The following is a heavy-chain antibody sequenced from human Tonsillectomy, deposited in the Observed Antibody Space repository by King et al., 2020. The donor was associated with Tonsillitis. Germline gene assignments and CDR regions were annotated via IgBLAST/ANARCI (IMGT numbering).Heavy chain of an antibody. CDR2: ISSSSSDK. CDR1: GFSFSSYS. D-gene: IGHD3-22*01. V-gene: IGHV3-21*03. J-gene: IGHJ2*01. CDR3: VREYPYVSSGYYPHWYFDL. Sequence: VQLVESGGGLVKPGGSLRLSCAASGFSFSSYSMNWVRQAPGKGLEWVSSISSSSSDKKYADSVKGRFTISRENAKKSLVLQMNSLRAEDTAVYYCVREYPYVSSGYYPHWYFDLWGRGTLVTVSS.